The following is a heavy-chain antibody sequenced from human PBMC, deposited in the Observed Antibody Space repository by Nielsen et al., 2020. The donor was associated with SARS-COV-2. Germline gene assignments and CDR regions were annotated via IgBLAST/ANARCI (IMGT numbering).Heavy chain of an antibody. Sequence: GESLKISCAASGFTFSSYAMSWVRQAPGKGLEWVSAISGSGGSTYYADSVKGRFTISRDNSKNTLYLQMNSLRAEDTAVYYCARDSIVGATTGYYYYGMDVWGQGTTVTVSS. CDR2: ISGSGGST. J-gene: IGHJ6*02. CDR1: GFTFSSYA. CDR3: ARDSIVGATTGYYYYGMDV. D-gene: IGHD1-26*01. V-gene: IGHV3-23*01.